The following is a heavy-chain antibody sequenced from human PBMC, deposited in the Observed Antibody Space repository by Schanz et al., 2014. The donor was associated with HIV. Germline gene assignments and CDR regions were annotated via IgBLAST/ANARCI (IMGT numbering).Heavy chain of an antibody. CDR1: GFTFSRYA. CDR2: ISGSGGST. D-gene: IGHD4-17*01. Sequence: EEQVLESGGGLVQPGGSLRLSCAASGFTFSRYAMSWVRQAPGKGLEWVSSISGSGGSTYYADSVKGRFTISRGNSKNTLYLQMNSLRAEDPAVYYCAKGGFYGDYVSYYYGLDVWGQGTTVTVSS. J-gene: IGHJ6*02. CDR3: AKGGFYGDYVSYYYGLDV. V-gene: IGHV3-23*01.